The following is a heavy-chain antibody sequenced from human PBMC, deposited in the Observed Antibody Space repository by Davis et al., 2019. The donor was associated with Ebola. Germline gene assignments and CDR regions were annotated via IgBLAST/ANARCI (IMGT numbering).Heavy chain of an antibody. V-gene: IGHV3-74*01. D-gene: IGHD2-15*01. CDR2: LKGDSSAT. CDR3: AKDHFPSGPYCSGDNCYRYYYYGMDV. Sequence: PGGSLRLSCAASGFAFSNYWMHWVRQAPGTGLVWVSRLKGDSSATNYADPVKGRFTISRDNAKNTLYLQMNSLRAEDTALYYCAKDHFPSGPYCSGDNCYRYYYYGMDVWGQGTTVTVSS. CDR1: GFAFSNYW. J-gene: IGHJ6*02.